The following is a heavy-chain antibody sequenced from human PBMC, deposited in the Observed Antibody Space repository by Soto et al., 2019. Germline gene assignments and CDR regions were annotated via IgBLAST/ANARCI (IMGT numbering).Heavy chain of an antibody. CDR1: GYTFNRYG. Sequence: GASVKVSCKASGYTFNRYGISWVLQSPGQGLEWMGWTSAYNGNTHYAQSLQGRVTMTTDTTTRTTHMELRSLRSDDTAVYYCARDDRLNGMTDSWGQGTLVTVSS. V-gene: IGHV1-18*01. CDR3: ARDDRLNGMTDS. CDR2: TSAYNGNT. J-gene: IGHJ4*02. D-gene: IGHD1-20*01.